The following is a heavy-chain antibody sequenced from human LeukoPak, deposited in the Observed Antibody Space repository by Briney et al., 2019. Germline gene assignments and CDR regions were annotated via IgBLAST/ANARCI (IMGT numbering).Heavy chain of an antibody. CDR2: ISAYNGNT. J-gene: IGHJ4*02. V-gene: IGHV1-18*01. D-gene: IGHD2-2*01. CDR1: GYTFTSYG. CDR3: ARDSPNDARDIVVVPAAMLNDY. Sequence: AAVTVSCKASGYTFTSYGISWVRQAPGQGLEWMGWISAYNGNTNYAQKLQGRVTMTTDTSTNTAYMELRSLRSDDTAVYYCARDSPNDARDIVVVPAAMLNDYWGQGTLVTVSS.